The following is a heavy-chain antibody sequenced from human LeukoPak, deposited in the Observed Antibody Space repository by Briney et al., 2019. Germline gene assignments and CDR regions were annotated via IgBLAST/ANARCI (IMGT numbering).Heavy chain of an antibody. V-gene: IGHV3-23*01. CDR3: AKDLHWGLDS. D-gene: IGHD7-27*01. J-gene: IGHJ5*01. CDR2: ISGGGAGT. Sequence: PGGSLRLSCAASGLSFSFYAMSWVRQAPGKGLEWVSSISGGGAGTYYADSVKGRFTISRDNSKNTLYLQVNSLRADDTAVYYCAKDLHWGLDSWGQGTLVIVSS. CDR1: GLSFSFYA.